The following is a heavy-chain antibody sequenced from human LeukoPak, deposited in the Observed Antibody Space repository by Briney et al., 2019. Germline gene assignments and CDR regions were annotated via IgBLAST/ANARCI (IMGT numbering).Heavy chain of an antibody. D-gene: IGHD3-16*01. Sequence: SETLSLTCNVSGGSVGGSTYYWAWIRQPPGKGLGWIGNIYHSGATYYNPSLEGRVTISVDTSKNQFSLKLNSVTAADTAVFYCARDGRVGEFDHWGQGALVTVSS. J-gene: IGHJ4*02. V-gene: IGHV4-39*07. CDR3: ARDGRVGEFDH. CDR2: IYHSGAT. CDR1: GGSVGGSTYY.